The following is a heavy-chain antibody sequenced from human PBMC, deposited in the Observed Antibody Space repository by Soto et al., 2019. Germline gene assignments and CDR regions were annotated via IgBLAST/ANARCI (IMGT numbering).Heavy chain of an antibody. CDR2: INSDGSST. CDR1: GFTFSSYW. Sequence: GGSLRLSCAASGFTFSSYWMHWVRQAPGKGLVWVSRINSDGSSTSYADSVKGRFTISRDNAKNTLYLQMNSLRAEDTAVYYCARGIAAPKNYYYYSGMDVWGQGTTVTGSS. V-gene: IGHV3-74*01. J-gene: IGHJ6*02. CDR3: ARGIAAPKNYYYYSGMDV. D-gene: IGHD6-6*01.